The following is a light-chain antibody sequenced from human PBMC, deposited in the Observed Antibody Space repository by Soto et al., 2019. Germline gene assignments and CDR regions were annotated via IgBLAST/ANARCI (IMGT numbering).Light chain of an antibody. J-gene: IGKJ5*01. CDR1: QTIYSW. CDR2: QAS. CDR3: QQYKSYSPIT. V-gene: IGKV1-5*03. Sequence: IQRTQSPSTLSASVGDRVTITCRASQTIYSWLAWYQQRPGDAPKLLIYQASSLQSGVPSRFSGSGSGTEFTLTISSLQPADFATYYCQQYKSYSPITFGQGTRLEI.